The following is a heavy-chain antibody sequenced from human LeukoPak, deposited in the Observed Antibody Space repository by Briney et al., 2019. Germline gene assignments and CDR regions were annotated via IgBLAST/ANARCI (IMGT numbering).Heavy chain of an antibody. CDR1: GGSITSNY. J-gene: IGHJ3*02. CDR2: IYTSGST. CDR3: ARGYCSSTSCYSDAFDI. Sequence: SETLSLTCTVSGGSITSNYWSWIRQPAGKGLEWIGRIYTSGSTNYNPSLKSRVTMSVDTSKNQFSLKLSSVTAADTAVYYCARGYCSSTSCYSDAFDIWGQGTMVTVSS. D-gene: IGHD2-2*01. V-gene: IGHV4-4*07.